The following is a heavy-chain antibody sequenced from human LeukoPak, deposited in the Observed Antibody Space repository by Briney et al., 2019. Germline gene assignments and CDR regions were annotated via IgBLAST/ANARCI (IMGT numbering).Heavy chain of an antibody. J-gene: IGHJ4*02. CDR2: ISSSSSYI. Sequence: PGGSLRLSCAASGFTFSSYSMNWVRQAPGKGLEWVSSISSSSSYIYYADSVKGRFTISRDNAKNSLYLQMNSLRAEDTAVYYCASHSIATAIPYWGQGTLVTVSS. CDR3: ASHSIATAIPY. D-gene: IGHD2-21*02. V-gene: IGHV3-21*01. CDR1: GFTFSSYS.